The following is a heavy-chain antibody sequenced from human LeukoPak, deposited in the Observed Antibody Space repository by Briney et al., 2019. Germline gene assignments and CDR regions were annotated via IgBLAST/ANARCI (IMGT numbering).Heavy chain of an antibody. CDR1: GGSISSYS. V-gene: IGHV4-30-2*01. J-gene: IGHJ4*02. Sequence: SETLSLTRTVSGGSISSYSWSWIRQPPGKGLEWIGYIYHSGSTYYNPSLKSRVTISVDRSKNQFSLKLSSVTAADTAVYYCARGTNYGGNFDYWGQGTLVTVSS. D-gene: IGHD4-23*01. CDR2: IYHSGST. CDR3: ARGTNYGGNFDY.